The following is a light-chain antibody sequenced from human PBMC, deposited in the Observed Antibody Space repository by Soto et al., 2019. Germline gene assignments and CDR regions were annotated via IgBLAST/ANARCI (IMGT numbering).Light chain of an antibody. CDR2: GNT. CDR3: ASWDDSLNGVV. Sequence: QLVLTQPPSASGTPGQRVTISCCGSSSNIGSNSVNWYQKFPATAPKLLIYGNTQRPSGVPDRFSGSKSGTSASLAISGLHSEDEADYYCASWDDSLNGVVFGGGTKLTVL. CDR1: SSNIGSNS. V-gene: IGLV1-44*01. J-gene: IGLJ3*02.